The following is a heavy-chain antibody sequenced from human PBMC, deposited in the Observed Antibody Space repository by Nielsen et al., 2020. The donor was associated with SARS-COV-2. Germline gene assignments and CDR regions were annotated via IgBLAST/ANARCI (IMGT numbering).Heavy chain of an antibody. CDR3: LRDYDWTYGNV. D-gene: IGHD1-1*01. J-gene: IGHJ6*02. Sequence: SLKISCAASGFSFDDYDMHWVRQAPGKGLEWVPGFSWNRASIGYADSVKGRFTVSRDNGRRSLYLEMNILRVEDTAVYYCLRDYDWTYGNVWGHGTTVTVSS. V-gene: IGHV3-9*01. CDR2: FSWNRASI. CDR1: GFSFDDYD.